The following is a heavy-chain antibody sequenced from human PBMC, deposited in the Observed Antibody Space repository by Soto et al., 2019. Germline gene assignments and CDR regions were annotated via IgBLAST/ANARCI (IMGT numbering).Heavy chain of an antibody. D-gene: IGHD2-2*01. CDR1: GFTFSSYW. CDR3: ARDFHALPYAFDI. J-gene: IGHJ3*02. V-gene: IGHV3-74*01. Sequence: GGSLRLSCAASGFTFSSYWMHWVRQAPGKGLVWVSRINSDGSSTSYADSVKGRFTISRDNAKNTLYLQMNSLRAEDTAVYCCARDFHALPYAFDIWGQGTMVTVAS. CDR2: INSDGSST.